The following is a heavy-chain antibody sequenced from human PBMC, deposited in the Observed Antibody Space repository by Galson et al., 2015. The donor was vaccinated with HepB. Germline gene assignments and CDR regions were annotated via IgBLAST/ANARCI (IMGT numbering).Heavy chain of an antibody. Sequence: SLRLSCAASGFTFSSYWMNWVRQAPGKGLVWVSRINSDGSSTSYADSVKGRFTISRDNAKNTLYLQMNSLRAEETAVYYCASVGNGGRYSYGYFDYWGQGTLVTVSS. V-gene: IGHV3-74*01. CDR2: INSDGSST. CDR3: ASVGNGGRYSYGYFDY. CDR1: GFTFSSYW. J-gene: IGHJ4*02. D-gene: IGHD5-18*01.